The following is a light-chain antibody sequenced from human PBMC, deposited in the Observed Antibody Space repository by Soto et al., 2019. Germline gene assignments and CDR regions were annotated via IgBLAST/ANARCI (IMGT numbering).Light chain of an antibody. CDR1: HSIGTS. V-gene: IGKV3D-15*01. CDR2: GAS. Sequence: IVMTHSPATLSVFPGERATLSGRASHSIGTSLAWYQQKPGQAPRLLIDGASSRATGIPARFSGSGSGTEFTLTISSLQSEDLAVYYCQQYHNWPQTFGQGTKVDIK. J-gene: IGKJ1*01. CDR3: QQYHNWPQT.